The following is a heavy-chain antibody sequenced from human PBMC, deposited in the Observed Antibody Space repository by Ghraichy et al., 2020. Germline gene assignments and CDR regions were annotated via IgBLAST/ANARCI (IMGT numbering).Heavy chain of an antibody. V-gene: IGHV3-48*02. CDR1: GFTLNNFD. D-gene: IGHD4-17*01. J-gene: IGHJ1*01. CDR3: ARDSSRRLRITLPDL. Sequence: GGSLRLSCAASGFTLNNFDMMWFRRAPGKGLEWVSYISDTGTAIYFATSVRGRFTIFRDNGNNSVYMQMAFLRDEDSAVYYCARDSSRRLRITLPDLWGHGTLVTVSS. CDR2: ISDTGTAI.